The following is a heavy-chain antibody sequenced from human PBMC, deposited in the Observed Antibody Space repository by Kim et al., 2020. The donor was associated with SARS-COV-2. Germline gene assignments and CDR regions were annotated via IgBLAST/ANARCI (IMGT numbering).Heavy chain of an antibody. CDR3: ARGEGNGYYNY. Sequence: TTYADSVKGRFTISRDNGKNTLYMQMNSLTAEDTAVYYCARGEGNGYYNYWGQGTLVTVSS. D-gene: IGHD3-22*01. V-gene: IGHV3-74*01. J-gene: IGHJ4*02. CDR2: T.